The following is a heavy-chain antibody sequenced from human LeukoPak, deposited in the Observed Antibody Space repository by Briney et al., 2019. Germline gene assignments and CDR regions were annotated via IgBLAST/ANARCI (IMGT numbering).Heavy chain of an antibody. CDR1: GYTFTSYY. CDR3: ARAGDSTGYYLGSRFDY. V-gene: IGHV1-46*01. CDR2: INPGEGNT. D-gene: IGHD3-22*01. Sequence: GASVKVSCKASGYTFTSYYLHWVRQAPGQGLDWMGIINPGEGNTNYAQKFQGRVTMTRDTSTSTVYMELSSLRSEDTAVYYCARAGDSTGYYLGSRFDYWGQGTLVTVSS. J-gene: IGHJ4*02.